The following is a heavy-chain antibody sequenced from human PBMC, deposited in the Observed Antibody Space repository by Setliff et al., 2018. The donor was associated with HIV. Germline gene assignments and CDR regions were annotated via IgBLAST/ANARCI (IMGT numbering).Heavy chain of an antibody. J-gene: IGHJ4*02. V-gene: IGHV4-4*09. CDR3: ATLDHSGGNFLAY. CDR2: IHSSGST. D-gene: IGHD2-21*02. Sequence: ASETLSLTCTVSGGSANDFYCNWIRQPPGKGPEWIGYIHSSGSTIYNPSLKSRITISLDTSKEQFSLELSSATAADTAVYYCATLDHSGGNFLAYWGQGSLVTVSS. CDR1: GGSANDFY.